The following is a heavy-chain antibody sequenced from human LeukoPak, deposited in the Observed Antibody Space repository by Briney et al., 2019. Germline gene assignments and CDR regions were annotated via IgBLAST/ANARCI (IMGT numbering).Heavy chain of an antibody. Sequence: GGSLRLSCAASGFTFSSYAMSWVRQAPGKGLEWVANIKQDGSEKYYVDSVKGRFTISRDNAKNSLYLQMNSLRAEDTAVYYCARDGTFWSGYPNYYYYYYMDVWGKGTTVTVSS. V-gene: IGHV3-7*01. D-gene: IGHD3-3*01. CDR2: IKQDGSEK. J-gene: IGHJ6*03. CDR1: GFTFSSYA. CDR3: ARDGTFWSGYPNYYYYYYMDV.